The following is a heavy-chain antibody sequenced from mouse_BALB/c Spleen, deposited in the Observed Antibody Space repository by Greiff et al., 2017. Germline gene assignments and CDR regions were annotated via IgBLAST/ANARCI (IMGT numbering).Heavy chain of an antibody. CDR2: IYPGNGDT. Sequence: VQLQQPGAELVKPGASVKMSCKASGYTFTSYNMHWVKQTPGQGLEWIGAIYPGNGDTSYNQKFKGKATLTADKSSSTAYMQLSSLTSEDSAVYYCARGMITTRNYWGQGTTLTVSS. CDR1: GYTFTSYN. D-gene: IGHD2-4*01. V-gene: IGHV1-12*01. CDR3: ARGMITTRNY. J-gene: IGHJ2*01.